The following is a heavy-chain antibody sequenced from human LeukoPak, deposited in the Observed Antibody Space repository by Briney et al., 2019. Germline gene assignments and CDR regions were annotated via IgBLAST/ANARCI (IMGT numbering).Heavy chain of an antibody. V-gene: IGHV1-69*05. CDR3: ARSPTGYCSSTSCYMGAFDI. CDR2: IIPIFGTA. CDR1: GGTFSSYA. J-gene: IGHJ3*02. D-gene: IGHD2-2*02. Sequence: AASVKVSCKASGGTFSSYAISWVRQAPGQGLEWMGGIIPIFGTANYAQKFQGRVTITTDKSTSTAYMELSGLRSEDTAVYYCARSPTGYCSSTSCYMGAFDIWGQGTMVTVSS.